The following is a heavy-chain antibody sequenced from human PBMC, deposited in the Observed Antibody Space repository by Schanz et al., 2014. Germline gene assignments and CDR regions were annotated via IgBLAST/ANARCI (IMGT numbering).Heavy chain of an antibody. D-gene: IGHD3-3*01. V-gene: IGHV4-39*01. CDR2: LYYTGKT. Sequence: QLHLQESGPGLAKPSETLSLICSVSGGSISTSSRYWGWIRQSPGKGLEWLGSLYYTGKTHYNPPLRSKATISQDTSKTQFPLTRTSVTAADTAVYYCVRHGNYEFWHGPTPQFENWGQGTLVTVS. CDR3: VRHGNYEFWHGPTPQFEN. CDR1: GGSISTSSRY. J-gene: IGHJ4*02.